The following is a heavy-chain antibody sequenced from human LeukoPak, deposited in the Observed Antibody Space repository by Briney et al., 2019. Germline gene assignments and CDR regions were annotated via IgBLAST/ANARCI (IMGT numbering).Heavy chain of an antibody. CDR2: ISGSGGST. CDR1: GFTFSSYA. Sequence: GGSLRLSCAASGFTFSSYAMSWVRRAPGKGLEWVSAISGSGGSTYYADSVKGRFTISRDNSKNTLYLQMNSLRAEDTAVYYCASSEEGYYDYVWGSYRTTQFDYWGQGTLVTVSS. J-gene: IGHJ4*02. D-gene: IGHD3-16*02. V-gene: IGHV3-23*01. CDR3: ASSEEGYYDYVWGSYRTTQFDY.